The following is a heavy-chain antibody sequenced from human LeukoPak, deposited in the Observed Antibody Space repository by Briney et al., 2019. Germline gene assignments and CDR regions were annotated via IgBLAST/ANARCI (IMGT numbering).Heavy chain of an antibody. D-gene: IGHD6-19*01. J-gene: IGHJ4*02. CDR2: ITNSGNTI. CDR3: AADKTTSGWYELDY. V-gene: IGHV3-11*01. Sequence: GGSLRLSCAASGFTFSDYYMSWIRQAPGKGLEWVSYITNSGNTIYYTDSVKGRFTISRDDSKNMFFLQMNNLKAEDTAVYYCAADKTTSGWYELDYWGQGTLVTVSS. CDR1: GFTFSDYY.